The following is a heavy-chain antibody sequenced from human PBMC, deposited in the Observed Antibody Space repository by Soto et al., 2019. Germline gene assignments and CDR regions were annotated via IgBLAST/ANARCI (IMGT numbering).Heavy chain of an antibody. CDR2: IYYSGST. V-gene: IGHV4-59*01. J-gene: IGHJ4*02. CDR1: GGSISSYY. CDR3: ARTQYSFLYYFDY. D-gene: IGHD2-15*01. Sequence: SETLSLTCTVSGGSISSYYWSWIRQPPGKGLEWIGYIYYSGSTNYNPSLKSRVTISVDTSKNQFSLKLSSVTAADTAVYYCARTQYSFLYYFDYWGQGTLVTVSS.